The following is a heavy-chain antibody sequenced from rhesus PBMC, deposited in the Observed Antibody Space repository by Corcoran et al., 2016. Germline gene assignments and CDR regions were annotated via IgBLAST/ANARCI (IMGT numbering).Heavy chain of an antibody. CDR2: ISSASSYI. Sequence: EVQLVESGGGLGQPGGSLRLSCAASGFTFSSYGISWVGQGPGKGLEWVSSISSASSYIYYADSVKGRFTISRDNAKNSLSLQMNSLRAEDTAVYYCTTGSKLEPIDYWGQGVLVTVSS. D-gene: IGHD1-1*01. J-gene: IGHJ4*01. CDR3: TTGSKLEPIDY. CDR1: GFTFSSYG. V-gene: IGHV3S16*01.